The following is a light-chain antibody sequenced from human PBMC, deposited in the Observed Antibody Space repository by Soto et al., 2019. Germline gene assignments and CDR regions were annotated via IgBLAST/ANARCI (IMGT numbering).Light chain of an antibody. J-gene: IGLJ1*01. V-gene: IGLV2-11*01. Sequence: QSVLTQPRSVSGSPGQSVTISCTGTSSDVVRYNYVSWYQQHPGKAPKLIIYDVTKRPSGVPDRFSGSKSGNTASLTISGLQAEDEADYYCCSYAGSYTHVFGTGTKLTVL. CDR3: CSYAGSYTHV. CDR1: SSDVVRYNY. CDR2: DVT.